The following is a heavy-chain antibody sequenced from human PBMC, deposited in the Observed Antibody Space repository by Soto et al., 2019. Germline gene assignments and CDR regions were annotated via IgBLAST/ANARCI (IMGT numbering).Heavy chain of an antibody. CDR3: ATRSPAFDY. Sequence: QVQLVQSGPEVKKPGASVKVSCKTSGYTFTSFGMSLVRQSPGQGLEWMGWITTDKGKTNYAQKFQGRVTMTTDTSTSTAYMELRSLRSDDTAVYYCATRSPAFDYWGQGTLVTVSS. CDR2: ITTDKGKT. CDR1: GYTFTSFG. V-gene: IGHV1-18*01. J-gene: IGHJ4*02.